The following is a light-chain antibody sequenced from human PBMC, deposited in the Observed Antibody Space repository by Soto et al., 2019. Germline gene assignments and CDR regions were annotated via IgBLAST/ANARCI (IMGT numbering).Light chain of an antibody. Sequence: ETVLTQSPGTLSLSPGERATLSCRASQSVSSSYLAWYQQKPGQAPRLLIYGASSRATGIPDRFSGSGSGTDFTLTISRLKPEDFAVYYCQQYGSSPPSWTFGQGTKVEIK. V-gene: IGKV3-20*01. J-gene: IGKJ1*01. CDR1: QSVSSSY. CDR2: GAS. CDR3: QQYGSSPPSWT.